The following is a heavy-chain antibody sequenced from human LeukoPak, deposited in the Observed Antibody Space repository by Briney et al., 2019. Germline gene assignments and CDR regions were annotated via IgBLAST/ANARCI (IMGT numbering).Heavy chain of an antibody. D-gene: IGHD1-1*01. CDR3: AKKGQADDDGKPD. J-gene: IGHJ4*02. V-gene: IGHV3-23*01. Sequence: GGSLRLSCAASGFTFSIYDLSWVRQAPEKGLECVSAITRGVGSTYYADSVKGRFTISRDNSKNTLYLQMNNLRVDDTAVYYCAKKGQADDDGKPDWGQGTLVTVSS. CDR1: GFTFSIYD. CDR2: ITRGVGST.